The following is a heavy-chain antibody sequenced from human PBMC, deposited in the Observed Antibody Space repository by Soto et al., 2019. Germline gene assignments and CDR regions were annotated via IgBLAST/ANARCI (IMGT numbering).Heavy chain of an antibody. CDR1: GFTFSTYW. Sequence: GSLRLSCAASGFTFSTYWMSWVRRTSGKGLEWVANIKQDGTEKYYVDSVRGRLTVSRDNAKSSLYLQMNSLRVEDTAVYYCTTSPHRDSERVFVWGQGTTVTVSS. D-gene: IGHD1-26*01. CDR3: TTSPHRDSERVFV. V-gene: IGHV3-7*01. J-gene: IGHJ6*02. CDR2: IKQDGTEK.